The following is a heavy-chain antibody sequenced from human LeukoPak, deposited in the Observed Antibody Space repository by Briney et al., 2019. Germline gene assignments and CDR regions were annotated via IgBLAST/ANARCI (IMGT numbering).Heavy chain of an antibody. Sequence: GGSLRLSCAASGFTFSGYAMNWVRQAPGKGLEWVSVIRSSGDSAYYADFVKGRFTISRDNSKNTLYPQMNSLRAEDTAVYYCAKGYYASGSSLSAFDSWGQGTLVTVSS. CDR2: IRSSGDSA. CDR1: GFTFSGYA. V-gene: IGHV3-23*01. CDR3: AKGYYASGSSLSAFDS. J-gene: IGHJ4*02. D-gene: IGHD3-10*01.